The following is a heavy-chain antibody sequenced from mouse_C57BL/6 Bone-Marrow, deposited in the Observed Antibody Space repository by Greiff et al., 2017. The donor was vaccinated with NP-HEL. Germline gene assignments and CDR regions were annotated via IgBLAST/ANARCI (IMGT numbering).Heavy chain of an antibody. V-gene: IGHV5-9*01. CDR1: GFTFSSYT. Sequence: EVKLMESGGGLVKPGGSLKLSCAASGFTFSSYTMSWVRQTPEKRLEWVATISGGGGNTDYPDSVKGRFTISRDNAKNTLYLQMSSLRSEDTALYYCARHWGTTVVALYWYFDVWGTGTTVTVSS. CDR3: ARHWGTTVVALYWYFDV. D-gene: IGHD1-1*01. CDR2: ISGGGGNT. J-gene: IGHJ1*03.